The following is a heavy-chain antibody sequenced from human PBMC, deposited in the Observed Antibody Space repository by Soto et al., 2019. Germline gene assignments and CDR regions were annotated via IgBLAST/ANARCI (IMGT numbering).Heavy chain of an antibody. J-gene: IGHJ6*02. CDR3: AGARFLEWLFEPYGMDV. CDR1: GYTFTSYA. V-gene: IGHV1-3*04. D-gene: IGHD3-3*01. Sequence: ASVKVSCKASGYTFTSYAMHWVRQAPGQRLEWMGWINTGNGNTKYSQKFQGRVTITRDTSASTAYMELSSLRSEDTAVYYCAGARFLEWLFEPYGMDVWAKGPRSPSP. CDR2: INTGNGNT.